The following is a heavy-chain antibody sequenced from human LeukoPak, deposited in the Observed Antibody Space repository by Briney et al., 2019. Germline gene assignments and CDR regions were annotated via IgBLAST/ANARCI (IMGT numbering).Heavy chain of an antibody. V-gene: IGHV3-30*03. CDR2: ISYDGNDK. D-gene: IGHD2-8*01. CDR3: ARPVGITNRVMEDY. Sequence: GGSLRLSCAASGFTFSSHWMTWVRQAPGKGLEWVAVISYDGNDKHYADSVKGRFTISRDNSKNTLYLQMNSLRAEDTAVYYCARPVGITNRVMEDYWGHGTLVTVSS. J-gene: IGHJ4*01. CDR1: GFTFSSHW.